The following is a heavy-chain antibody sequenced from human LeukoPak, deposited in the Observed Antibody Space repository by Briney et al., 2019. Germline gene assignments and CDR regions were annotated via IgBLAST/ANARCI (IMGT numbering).Heavy chain of an antibody. CDR1: GFTFSSYW. V-gene: IGHV3-7*03. CDR3: ARKRVGSQLRDY. Sequence: GGSLRLPCAASGFTFSSYWMSWVRQAPGKGLAWVANIKQDGSEKYYVDSVKGRFTISRDNAKNSLYLQMNSLRAEDTAVYYCARKRVGSQLRDYWGQGTLVTVSS. CDR2: IKQDGSEK. J-gene: IGHJ4*02. D-gene: IGHD2-2*01.